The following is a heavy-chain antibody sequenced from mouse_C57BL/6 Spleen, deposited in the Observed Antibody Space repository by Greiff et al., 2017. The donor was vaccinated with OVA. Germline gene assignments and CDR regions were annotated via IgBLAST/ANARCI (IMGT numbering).Heavy chain of an antibody. CDR3: AREITTVAQYYFDY. CDR1: GYAFSSSW. J-gene: IGHJ2*01. D-gene: IGHD1-1*01. Sequence: VKLMESGPELVKPGASVKISCKASGYAFSSSWMNWVKQRPGKGLEWIGRIYPGDGDTNYNGKFKGKATLTADKSSSTAYMQLSSLTSEDSAVYFCAREITTVAQYYFDYWGQGTTLTVSS. V-gene: IGHV1-82*01. CDR2: IYPGDGDT.